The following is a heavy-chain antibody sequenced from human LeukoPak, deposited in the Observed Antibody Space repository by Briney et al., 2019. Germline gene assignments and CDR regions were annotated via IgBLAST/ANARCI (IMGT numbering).Heavy chain of an antibody. D-gene: IGHD1-14*01. Sequence: ASVKVSCKASGYTFSDYYIHWVRQAPGQGLEWMGWIDPKNGGTNYAQKFRGRVTMTRDTSFTTVYMDLSRLISDDTAVYYCSRGGLHHGFDYWGQGTLVTVSP. CDR3: SRGGLHHGFDY. J-gene: IGHJ4*02. CDR2: IDPKNGGT. CDR1: GYTFSDYY. V-gene: IGHV1-2*02.